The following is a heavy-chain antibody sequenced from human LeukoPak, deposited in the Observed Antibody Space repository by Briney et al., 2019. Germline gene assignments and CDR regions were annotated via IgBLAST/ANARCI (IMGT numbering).Heavy chain of an antibody. CDR3: ARDSYYYYYMDV. CDR1: GFTFSSYA. Sequence: GGSLRLSCAASGFTFSSYAMHWVRQAPGKGLEWVAVISYDGSNKYYADSVKGRFTISRDNSKNTLYLQMNSLRAEDTAVCYCARDSYYYYYMDVWGKGTTVTVSS. CDR2: ISYDGSNK. V-gene: IGHV3-30*04. J-gene: IGHJ6*03.